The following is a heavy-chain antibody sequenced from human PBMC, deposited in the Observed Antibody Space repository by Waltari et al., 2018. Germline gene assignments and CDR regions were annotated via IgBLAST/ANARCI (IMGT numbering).Heavy chain of an antibody. Sequence: QVQLVQSGAEVKTPGTSVTVSCKASGGTFSSSTIIWVRQAPGQGLEWMGRIIPILGIANYAQKFQGRVTITADKSTSTAYMELSSLRSEDTAVYYSARAYSSSWRYWGQGTLVTVSS. CDR3: ARAYSSSWRY. CDR1: GGTFSSST. V-gene: IGHV1-69*02. CDR2: IIPILGIA. J-gene: IGHJ4*02. D-gene: IGHD6-13*01.